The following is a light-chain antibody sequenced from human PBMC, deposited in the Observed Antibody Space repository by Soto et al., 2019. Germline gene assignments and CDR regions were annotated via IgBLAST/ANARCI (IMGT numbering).Light chain of an antibody. CDR1: QSINNL. J-gene: IGKJ4*01. CDR3: QPYDSYPLT. Sequence: DVQMTQSPSTLSASVGDRVTITCRASQSINNLLAWYQQKPGKAPKFLIYDVSTLESALPSRFSGSGSRTEFPLTISSLHPEPFAPYYCQPYDSYPLTFGGGTKVDI. V-gene: IGKV1-5*01. CDR2: DVS.